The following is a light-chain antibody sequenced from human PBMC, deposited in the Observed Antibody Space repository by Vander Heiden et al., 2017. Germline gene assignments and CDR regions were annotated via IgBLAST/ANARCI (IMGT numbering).Light chain of an antibody. CDR1: KLGDKY. Sequence: SYELTQPPSLSVSPGQTASITCSGDKLGDKYVYWYQQKSGQSPVLVIDQNSNGPSGILERFSGSNSGNTATLTISGTQALDEADYYCQAWDSGTHVIFGGGTKLTVL. CDR3: QAWDSGTHVI. V-gene: IGLV3-1*01. CDR2: QNS. J-gene: IGLJ2*01.